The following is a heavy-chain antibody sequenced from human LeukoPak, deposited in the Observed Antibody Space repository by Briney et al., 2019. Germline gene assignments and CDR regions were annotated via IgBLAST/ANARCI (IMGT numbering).Heavy chain of an antibody. V-gene: IGHV4-4*07. Sequence: SETLSLTCTVSGGSVSSYYWSWIRQPAGRGLEWIGRLHTSGGTNYNPSLKSRVTMSVDTSKNQFSLRLSSVTAADTAVYYCARDNSTVTTTAYYYYGMDVWGQGTTVTVSS. CDR1: GGSVSSYY. CDR3: ARDNSTVTTTAYYYYGMDV. D-gene: IGHD4-17*01. J-gene: IGHJ6*02. CDR2: LHTSGGT.